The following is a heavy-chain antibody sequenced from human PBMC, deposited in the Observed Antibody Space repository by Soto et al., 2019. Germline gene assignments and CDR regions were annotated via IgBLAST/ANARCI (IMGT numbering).Heavy chain of an antibody. J-gene: IGHJ1*01. CDR3: ARIASGWYPQGAEYFQH. V-gene: IGHV1-69*13. CDR1: GGTFSSYA. D-gene: IGHD6-19*01. Sequence: SVKVSCKASGGTFSSYAISWVRQAPGQGLEWMGGIIPIFGTANYAQKFQGRVTITADESTSTAYMELSSLRSEDTAVYYCARIASGWYPQGAEYFQHWGQGTLVTVSS. CDR2: IIPIFGTA.